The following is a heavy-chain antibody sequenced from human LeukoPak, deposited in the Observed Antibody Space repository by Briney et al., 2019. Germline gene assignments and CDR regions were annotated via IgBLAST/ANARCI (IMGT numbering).Heavy chain of an antibody. J-gene: IGHJ4*02. CDR2: IWYSGSVH. CDR3: AKGRGGGNSFLDY. V-gene: IGHV3-30*02. CDR1: GFSFSTSG. D-gene: IGHD4-23*01. Sequence: PGGSLRLSCAASGFSFSTSGMHWVRQAPGKGLEWVAVIWYSGSVHYYADSVKGRFTISRDNSKNTLYLQMNSLRADDSAVYYCAKGRGGGNSFLDYWGQGTLVTVSS.